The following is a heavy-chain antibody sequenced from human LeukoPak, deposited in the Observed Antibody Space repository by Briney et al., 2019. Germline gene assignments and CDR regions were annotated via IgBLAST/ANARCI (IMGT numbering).Heavy chain of an antibody. CDR2: ISYDRSNK. D-gene: IGHD1-26*01. J-gene: IGHJ4*02. V-gene: IGHV3-33*01. Sequence: GGSLTLSCAASGFTFISYGMHWARQARGEGLEWGTDISYDRSNKYYADSVKGRFPTTRDNSKNTLYLQMNSLRAEDTAVYYCARVGSGSYDHNLYFDYWGQGTLVTVSS. CDR3: ARVGSGSYDHNLYFDY. CDR1: GFTFISYG.